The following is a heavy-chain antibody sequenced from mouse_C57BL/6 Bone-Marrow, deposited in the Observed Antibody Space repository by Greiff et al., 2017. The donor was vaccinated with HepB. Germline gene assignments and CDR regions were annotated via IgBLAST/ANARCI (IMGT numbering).Heavy chain of an antibody. CDR1: GYTFTDYY. Sequence: EVQLQQSGPELVKPGASVKISCKASGYTFTDYYMNWVKQSHGKSLEWIGDINPNNGGTSYNQKFKGKATLTVDKSSSTAYMELRSLTSEDSAVYYCARKDGTTVGLQGYWGQGTTRTVSS. D-gene: IGHD1-1*01. CDR2: INPNNGGT. V-gene: IGHV1-26*01. J-gene: IGHJ2*01. CDR3: ARKDGTTVGLQGY.